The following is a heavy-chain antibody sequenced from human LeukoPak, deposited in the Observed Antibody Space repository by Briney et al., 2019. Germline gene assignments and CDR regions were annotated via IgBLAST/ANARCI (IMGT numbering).Heavy chain of an antibody. J-gene: IGHJ4*02. CDR1: GYTFTSYG. D-gene: IGHD1-26*01. CDR3: ALSGSYAPFDY. V-gene: IGHV1-18*01. CDR2: ISPYTRNT. Sequence: SXXVSCKASGYTFTSYGISWVRQAPGQGVEWMGWISPYTRNTNYPQKLQARLTMTTDTSISTAYMELRSLRSDDTAVYYCALSGSYAPFDYWGQGTLVTVSS.